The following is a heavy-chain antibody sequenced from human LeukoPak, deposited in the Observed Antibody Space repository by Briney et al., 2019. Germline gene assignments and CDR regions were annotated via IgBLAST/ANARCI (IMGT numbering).Heavy chain of an antibody. J-gene: IGHJ6*03. V-gene: IGHV3-7*04. CDR1: GFTFSSYW. D-gene: IGHD2-2*03. Sequence: GGSLRLSCAASGFTFSSYWMSWVRQAPGKGLEWVANIKQDGSEKYYVDSVKGRFTISRDNAKNSLYLQMNSLRAEDTAVYYCARALLDIVVVPAALNDYYYYYYYMGVWGKGTTVTVSS. CDR2: IKQDGSEK. CDR3: ARALLDIVVVPAALNDYYYYYYYMGV.